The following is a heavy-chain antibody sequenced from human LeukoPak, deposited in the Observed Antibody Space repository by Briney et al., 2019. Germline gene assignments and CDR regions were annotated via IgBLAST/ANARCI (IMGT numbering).Heavy chain of an antibody. Sequence: PSETLSLTCAVYGGSFSGYYWSWIRQPPGKGLEWIGYIYYRGSPDYNPSLKGRVTISLDPSKNQLPLKLSSVTAADTAVYYCARQRENRLDGHNLRGAFDIWGQGTRVTVSS. D-gene: IGHD5-24*01. CDR2: IYYRGSP. V-gene: IGHV4-59*01. J-gene: IGHJ3*02. CDR3: ARQRENRLDGHNLRGAFDI. CDR1: GGSFSGYY.